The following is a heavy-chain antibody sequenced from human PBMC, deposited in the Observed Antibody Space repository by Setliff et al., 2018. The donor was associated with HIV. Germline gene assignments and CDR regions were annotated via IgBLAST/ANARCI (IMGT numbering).Heavy chain of an antibody. V-gene: IGHV4-34*01. CDR2: INHSGTT. D-gene: IGHD3-22*01. Sequence: TLSLTCAVSGGSFSGYFWSWIRQAPGKGPEWIGEINHSGTTNYSPSLKSRVSISIDTSKNKFSLKMTSVTAADTAVYYCARTGEYYYDHWYFDVWGRGTLVTVS. CDR3: ARTGEYYYDHWYFDV. CDR1: GGSFSGYF. J-gene: IGHJ2*01.